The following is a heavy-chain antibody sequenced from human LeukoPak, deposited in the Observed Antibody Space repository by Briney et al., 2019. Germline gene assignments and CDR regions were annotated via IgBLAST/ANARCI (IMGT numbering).Heavy chain of an antibody. D-gene: IGHD6-19*01. CDR2: ISAYNGNT. CDR3: ARDSTQWLATKIPYYFDY. J-gene: IGHJ4*02. Sequence: ASVKVSCEASGYTFTSYGISWVRQAPGQGLEWMGWISAYNGNTNYAQKLQGRVTMTTDTSTSTAYMELRSLRSDDTAVYYCARDSTQWLATKIPYYFDYWGQGTLVTVSS. CDR1: GYTFTSYG. V-gene: IGHV1-18*01.